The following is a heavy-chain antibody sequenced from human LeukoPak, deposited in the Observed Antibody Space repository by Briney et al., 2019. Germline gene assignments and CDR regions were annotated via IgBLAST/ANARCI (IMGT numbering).Heavy chain of an antibody. CDR2: IIPILGIA. CDR1: GGTFSSYA. Sequence: ASVKVSCKASGGTFSSYAISWVRQAPGQGLEWMGRIIPILGIANYAQKFQGRVTITADKSTSTAYMELSSLRSEDTAVYYCARDVDTAMVTLGYWGQGTLVTVSS. V-gene: IGHV1-69*04. J-gene: IGHJ4*02. CDR3: ARDVDTAMVTLGY. D-gene: IGHD5-18*01.